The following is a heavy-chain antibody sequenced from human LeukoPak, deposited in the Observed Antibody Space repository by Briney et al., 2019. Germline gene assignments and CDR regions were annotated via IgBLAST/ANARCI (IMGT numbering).Heavy chain of an antibody. CDR3: ARYYYHYYMDV. J-gene: IGHJ6*03. CDR1: GGSIRSTSYY. V-gene: IGHV4-39*01. CDR2: MYKTGDT. Sequence: SETLSLTCTVSGGSIRSTSYYWGWIRQPPGKGLEWIGYMYKTGDTYYNSSLKSRVTISADTTRNLFSLNLTSVTAADTAVYYCARYYYHYYMDVWGKGTTVTVSS.